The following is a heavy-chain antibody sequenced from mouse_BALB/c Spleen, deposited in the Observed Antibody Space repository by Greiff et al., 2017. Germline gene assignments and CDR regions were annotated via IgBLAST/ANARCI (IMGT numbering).Heavy chain of an antibody. CDR1: GYSITSDYA. V-gene: IGHV3-2*02. CDR3: ARKGLFAY. CDR2: ISYSGST. Sequence: VQLQQSGPGLVKPSQSLSLTCTVTGYSITSDYAWNWIRQFPGNKLEWMGYISYSGSTSYNPSLKSRISITRDTSKNQFFLQLNSVTTEDTATYYCARKGLFAYWGQGTLVTVSA. J-gene: IGHJ3*01.